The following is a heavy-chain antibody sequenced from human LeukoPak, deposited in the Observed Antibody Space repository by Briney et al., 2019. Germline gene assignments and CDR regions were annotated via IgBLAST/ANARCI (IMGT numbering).Heavy chain of an antibody. D-gene: IGHD6-13*01. CDR3: AREIAAASSGLDY. Sequence: GGSLRLSCAASGFTFSNYWMSWVRQAPGKGLEWVANIDLDGSEKYYVGSVKGRFTISRDNAKNSLYLQMNSLRAEDTAVYYCAREIAAASSGLDYWGQGTLVTVSS. CDR2: IDLDGSEK. J-gene: IGHJ4*02. V-gene: IGHV3-7*01. CDR1: GFTFSNYW.